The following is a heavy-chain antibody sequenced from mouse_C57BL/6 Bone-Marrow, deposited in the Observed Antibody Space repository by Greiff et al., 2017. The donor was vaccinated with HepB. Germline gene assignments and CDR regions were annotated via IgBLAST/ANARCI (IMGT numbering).Heavy chain of an antibody. Sequence: EVHLVESEGGLVQPGSSMKLSCTASGFTFSDYYMAWVRQVPEKGLEWVANINYDGSSTYYLDSLKSRFIISRDNAKNILYLQMSSLKSEDTATYYWSRDKITTEDWYFDVWGTGTTVTVSS. V-gene: IGHV5-16*01. D-gene: IGHD1-1*01. CDR2: INYDGSST. CDR1: GFTFSDYY. CDR3: SRDKITTEDWYFDV. J-gene: IGHJ1*03.